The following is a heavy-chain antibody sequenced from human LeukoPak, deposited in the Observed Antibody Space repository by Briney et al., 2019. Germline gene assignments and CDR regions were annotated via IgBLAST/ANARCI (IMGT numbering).Heavy chain of an antibody. V-gene: IGHV4-38-2*01. Sequence: SETLSLTCAVSGYSISSGYYWGWIRQPPGKGLEWIGSIYHSGSTYYNPSLKSRVTISVDTSKDQFSLKLSSVTAADTAVYYCARHTYYYDGSGLYYFDYWGQGTLVTVSS. CDR2: IYHSGST. CDR3: ARHTYYYDGSGLYYFDY. CDR1: GYSISSGYY. D-gene: IGHD3-22*01. J-gene: IGHJ4*02.